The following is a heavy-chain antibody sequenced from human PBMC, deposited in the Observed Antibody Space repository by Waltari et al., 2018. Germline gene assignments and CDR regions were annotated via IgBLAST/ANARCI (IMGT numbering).Heavy chain of an antibody. CDR2: IYRSGVT. J-gene: IGHJ2*01. CDR3: ATESLGAGHRYFEV. Sequence: QVQLQESGPGLAKASQTLSLTCDVSGGSISNLNFYWSWIRQPAGKGLEWIGRIYRSGVTDYNPSLRGRATMFLDMSKNQFSLTVDSLIAADTAVYYCATESLGAGHRYFEVWGRGTLVTVSS. V-gene: IGHV4-61*02. CDR1: GGSISNLNFY. D-gene: IGHD7-27*01.